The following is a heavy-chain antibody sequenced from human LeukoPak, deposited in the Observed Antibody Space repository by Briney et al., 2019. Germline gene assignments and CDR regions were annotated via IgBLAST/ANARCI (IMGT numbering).Heavy chain of an antibody. Sequence: SETLSLPCTVSGGSISSYYWSWIRQPPGKGLEWIGYIYYSGSTNYNPSLKSRVTISVDTSKNQFSLKLSSVTAADTAVYYCAREGDVDTAMVTGYFNYWGQGTLVTVSS. CDR3: AREGDVDTAMVTGYFNY. J-gene: IGHJ4*02. CDR2: IYYSGST. V-gene: IGHV4-59*01. D-gene: IGHD5-18*01. CDR1: GGSISSYY.